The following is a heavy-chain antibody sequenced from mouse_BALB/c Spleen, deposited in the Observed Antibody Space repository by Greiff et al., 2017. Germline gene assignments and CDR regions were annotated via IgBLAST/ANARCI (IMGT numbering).Heavy chain of an antibody. CDR2: ISSGGGNT. D-gene: IGHD2-2*01. V-gene: IGHV5-9*03. J-gene: IGHJ4*01. CDR1: GFTFSSYT. CDR3: ARYGYGGYAMDY. Sequence: EVMLVESGGGLVKPGGSLKLSCAASGFTFSSYTMSWVRQTPEKRLEWVATISSGGGNTYYPDSVKGRFTISRDNAKNNLYLQMSSLRSEDTALYYCARYGYGGYAMDYWGQGTSVTVSS.